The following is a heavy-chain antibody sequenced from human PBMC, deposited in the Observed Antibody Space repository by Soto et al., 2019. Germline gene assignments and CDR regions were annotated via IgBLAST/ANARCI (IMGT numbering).Heavy chain of an antibody. J-gene: IGHJ3*02. D-gene: IGHD3-10*01. V-gene: IGHV5-51*01. CDR1: GYSFSSYW. CDR2: IYPGDSDT. CDR3: ARQRTSGSYSAFDS. Sequence: PGQSLKISCGGSGYSFSSYWIGWVRQMPGKGLEWMGIIYPGDSDTSYSPSFQGQVTFSADKSINTAYLQWSSLKASGTAMYYCARQRTSGSYSAFDSWGQGTMVTVSS.